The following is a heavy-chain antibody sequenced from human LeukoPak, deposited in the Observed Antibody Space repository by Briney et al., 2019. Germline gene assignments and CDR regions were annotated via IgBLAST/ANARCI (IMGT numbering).Heavy chain of an antibody. CDR1: GFTVSSNY. CDR2: IYSGGST. D-gene: IGHD5-24*01. Sequence: PGGSLRLSCAASGFTVSSNYMSWVRQAPGKGLEWVSVIYSGGSTYYADSVKGRFTISRDNSKNTLYLQMNSLRAADTAIYYCARSKRWPNFYFDYWGQGTLVTVSS. J-gene: IGHJ4*02. V-gene: IGHV3-66*01. CDR3: ARSKRWPNFYFDY.